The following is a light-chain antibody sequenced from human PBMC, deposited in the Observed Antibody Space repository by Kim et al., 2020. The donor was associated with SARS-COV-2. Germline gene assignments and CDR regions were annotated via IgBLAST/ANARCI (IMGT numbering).Light chain of an antibody. CDR3: AAWDDSLNVYV. CDR2: SNN. J-gene: IGLJ1*01. V-gene: IGLV1-44*01. CDR1: SSNIGSNT. Sequence: ELTQPPSASGTPGQRVTISCSGSSSNIGSNTVNWYQQLPGTAPKLLIYSNNQRPSGVPDRFSGSKSGTSASLAISGLQSEDEADYYCAAWDDSLNVYV.